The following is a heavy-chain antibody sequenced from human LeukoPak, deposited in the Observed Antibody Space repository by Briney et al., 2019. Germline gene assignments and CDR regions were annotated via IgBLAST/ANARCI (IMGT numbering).Heavy chain of an antibody. D-gene: IGHD3-22*01. CDR3: ARGLETYDSSGYYWNWFDP. Sequence: ASVKVSCKASGYTFTSYDINWVRQATGQGLEWMGWMNPNSGNTGYAQKLQGRVTMTRNTSISTAYMELSSLRSEDTAVYYCARGLETYDSSGYYWNWFDPWGQGTLVTVSS. J-gene: IGHJ5*02. CDR1: GYTFTSYD. CDR2: MNPNSGNT. V-gene: IGHV1-8*01.